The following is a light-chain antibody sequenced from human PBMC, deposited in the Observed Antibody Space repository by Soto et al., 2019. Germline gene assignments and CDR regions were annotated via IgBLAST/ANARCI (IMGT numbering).Light chain of an antibody. CDR1: QSVSSCY. J-gene: IGKJ1*01. CDR3: QQYDSSPVT. V-gene: IGKV3-20*01. Sequence: EIVLTQSPATLSLSPGERATLSCRASQSVSSCYLAWYQQKPGQAPRLLIYGASSRATGIPDRFSGSGSGTDFTLTISRLEPEDFAVYYCQQYDSSPVTFGQGTKVEIK. CDR2: GAS.